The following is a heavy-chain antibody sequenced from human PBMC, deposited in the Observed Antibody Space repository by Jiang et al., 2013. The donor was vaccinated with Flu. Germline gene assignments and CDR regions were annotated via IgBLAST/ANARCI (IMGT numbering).Heavy chain of an antibody. J-gene: IGHJ5*02. CDR1: GFTFSSYS. CDR2: ISSSSSTI. V-gene: IGHV3-48*01. D-gene: IGHD3-10*01. Sequence: VQLLESGGILVQPGGSPRLSCAASGFTFSSYSMNWVRQAPGKGLEWVSYISSSSSTIYYADSVKGRFTISRDNAKSSLYLQMNSLRAEDTAVYYCARDGIPDNLLWFKKLNWFDPWAREPWSPSPQ. CDR3: ARDGIPDNLLWFKKLNWFDP.